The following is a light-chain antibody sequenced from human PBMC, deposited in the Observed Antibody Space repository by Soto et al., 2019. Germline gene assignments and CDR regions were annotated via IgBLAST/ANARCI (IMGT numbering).Light chain of an antibody. CDR2: WAS. V-gene: IGKV4-1*01. CDR1: QSVLYSSNNKNY. Sequence: DIVITQSPDSLAFSLGERATINCKSSQSVLYSSNNKNYLAWYQQKPGQPPKLLIYWASTRKSGVPDRFSGSGSATDFTLTISSLQAEDVAVYYCQQYHSDPITFGQGTRLEIK. J-gene: IGKJ5*01. CDR3: QQYHSDPIT.